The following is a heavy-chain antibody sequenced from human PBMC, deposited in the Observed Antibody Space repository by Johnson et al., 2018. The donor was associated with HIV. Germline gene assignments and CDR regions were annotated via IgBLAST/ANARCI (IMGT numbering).Heavy chain of an antibody. V-gene: IGHV3-23*04. CDR3: ARDTIYYDSSGHHGRDAFDI. CDR1: GFTFSSYA. J-gene: IGHJ3*02. D-gene: IGHD3-22*01. Sequence: VQLVESGGGVVQPGRSLRLSCAASGFTFSSYAMHWVRQAPGKGLEWVSAVSGSGTSTYYADSVKGRFTISRDTSNNTLYLQMNRLRAEDTALYYCARDTIYYDSSGHHGRDAFDIWGQGTMVTVSS. CDR2: VSGSGTST.